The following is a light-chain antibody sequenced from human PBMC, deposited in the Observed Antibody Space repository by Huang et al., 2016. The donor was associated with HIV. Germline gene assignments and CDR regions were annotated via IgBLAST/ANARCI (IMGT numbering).Light chain of an antibody. CDR2: GAS. J-gene: IGKJ2*01. Sequence: EIVMTQSPATLSVSPGERVTLSCRASQSVTTNLARYQQKPGQAPRLLIYGASTRATGIPARFSGSGSGTEFTLTISSLQSEDFAVCYCQQYNDWPYTFGQGTKLEIK. CDR1: QSVTTN. V-gene: IGKV3-15*01. CDR3: QQYNDWPYT.